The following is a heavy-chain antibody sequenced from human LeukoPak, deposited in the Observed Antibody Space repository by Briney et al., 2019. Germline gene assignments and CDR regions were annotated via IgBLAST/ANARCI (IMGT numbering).Heavy chain of an antibody. CDR2: ISSSSSYT. CDR1: GFTFSDYY. CDR3: ARVSYGDYDNYFDY. J-gene: IGHJ4*02. Sequence: GGSLRLSCAASGFTFSDYYMSWIRQAPGKGLEWVSYISSSSSYTSYADSVKGRFTISRDNAKNSLYLQMNSLRAEDTAVYYCARVSYGDYDNYFDYWGQGTLVTVSS. D-gene: IGHD4-17*01. V-gene: IGHV3-11*05.